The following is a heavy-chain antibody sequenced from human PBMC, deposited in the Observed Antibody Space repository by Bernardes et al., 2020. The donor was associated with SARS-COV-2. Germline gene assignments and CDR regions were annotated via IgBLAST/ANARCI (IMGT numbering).Heavy chain of an antibody. Sequence: SGPTLGKPTQTLTLTCPFSGFSLTPGGVGVGWIRQPPGKALEWLALIYWDDDNLYNPSLKNRLTITKDTSKNQVVLTMTHMDPVDTATYYCAHRLDGYNAYDYWGQGTLVTVSS. CDR1: GFSLTPGGVG. CDR3: AHRLDGYNAYDY. J-gene: IGHJ4*02. D-gene: IGHD5-12*01. CDR2: IYWDDDN. V-gene: IGHV2-5*02.